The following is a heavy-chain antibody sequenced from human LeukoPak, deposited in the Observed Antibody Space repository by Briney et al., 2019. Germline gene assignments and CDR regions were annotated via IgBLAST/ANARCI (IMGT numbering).Heavy chain of an antibody. V-gene: IGHV3-23*01. D-gene: IGHD4-17*01. Sequence: GGSLRLSCAASGFTFSSYAMSWVRQAPGKGLEWVSAISGSGGSTYYADSVKGRFTTSRDNSKNTLYLQMNSLRAEDTAVYYCAKGGHIYGDYDYWGQGTLVTVSS. CDR1: GFTFSSYA. CDR3: AKGGHIYGDYDY. J-gene: IGHJ4*02. CDR2: ISGSGGST.